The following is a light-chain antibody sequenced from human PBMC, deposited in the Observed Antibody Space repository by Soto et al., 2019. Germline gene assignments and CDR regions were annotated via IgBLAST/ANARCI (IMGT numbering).Light chain of an antibody. CDR2: EVT. CDR3: SSYAGTNNVI. Sequence: QSALTQPPSASGSPGQSVTISCAGSISDVGGYNHVSWYQQHPGKAPKLLIYEVTKRPSGVPARFSGSKSGNTASLTVSGLQGDDEADYYCSSYAGTNNVIFGRGTKLTVL. J-gene: IGLJ2*01. V-gene: IGLV2-8*01. CDR1: ISDVGGYNH.